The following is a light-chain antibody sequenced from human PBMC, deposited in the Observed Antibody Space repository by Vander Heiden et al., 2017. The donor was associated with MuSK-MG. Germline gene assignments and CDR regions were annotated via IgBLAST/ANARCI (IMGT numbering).Light chain of an antibody. CDR3: QQDDSTPIT. V-gene: IGKV4-1*01. Sequence: VMTQSPDSLAVSLGERATINCKSSQSVLYSSNNKNYLAWYQQKPGQPPKLLIYWASTRESGVPDRFSGSGSGTDFTLTISSLQAEDVAVYYCQQDDSTPITFGQGTRLEIK. CDR2: WAS. CDR1: QSVLYSSNNKNY. J-gene: IGKJ5*01.